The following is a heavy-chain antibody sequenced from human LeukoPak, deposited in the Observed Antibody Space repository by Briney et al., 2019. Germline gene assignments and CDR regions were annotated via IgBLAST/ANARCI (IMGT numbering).Heavy chain of an antibody. V-gene: IGHV5-51*01. J-gene: IGHJ5*02. CDR1: GYSFTSYW. CDR2: IYPGDSDT. CDR3: ARCMQLAETPNWFDP. D-gene: IGHD6-13*01. Sequence: GESLKISXKGSGYSFTSYWIGWVRQMPGKGQEWMGIIYPGDSDTRYSPSFQGQVTISADKSVSTAYLQWSSLKASDTAMYYCARCMQLAETPNWFDPWGQGTLVTVSS.